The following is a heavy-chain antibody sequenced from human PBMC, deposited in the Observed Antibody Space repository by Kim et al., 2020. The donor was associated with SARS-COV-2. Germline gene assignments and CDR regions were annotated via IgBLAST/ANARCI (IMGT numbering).Heavy chain of an antibody. CDR2: ISSSSSYI. CDR1: GFTFSSYS. V-gene: IGHV3-21*01. J-gene: IGHJ3*02. CDR3: ARGAATLGGSDAFDI. Sequence: GGSLRLSCAASGFTFSSYSMNWVRQAPGKGLEWVSSISSSSSYIYYADSVKGRFTISRDNAKNSLYLQMNSLRAEDTAVYYCARGAATLGGSDAFDIWGQGTMVTVSS. D-gene: IGHD3-16*01.